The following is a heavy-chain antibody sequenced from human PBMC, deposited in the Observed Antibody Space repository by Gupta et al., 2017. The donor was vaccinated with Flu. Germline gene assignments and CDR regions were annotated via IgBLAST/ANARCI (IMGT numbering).Heavy chain of an antibody. V-gene: IGHV3-21*01. CDR3: ARDSGYCSGGSCYISYAFDI. Sequence: EVQLVESGGGLVKPGGSLRLSCAASGFTFSSYSMNWVRQAPGKGLEWVSSISSSSSYIYYADSVKGRFTISRDNAKNSLYLQMNSLRAEDTAVYYCARDSGYCSGGSCYISYAFDIWGQGTMVTVSS. CDR1: GFTFSSYS. CDR2: ISSSSSYI. J-gene: IGHJ3*02. D-gene: IGHD2-15*01.